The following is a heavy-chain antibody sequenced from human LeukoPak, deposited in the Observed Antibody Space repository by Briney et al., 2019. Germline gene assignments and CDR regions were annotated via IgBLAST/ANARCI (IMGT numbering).Heavy chain of an antibody. V-gene: IGHV1-2*02. J-gene: IGHJ4*02. D-gene: IGHD6-25*01. CDR2: INNKNGGT. Sequence: ASVKVSCKASGYTFTGYYTHWVRQAPGQGLEWMGWINNKNGGTNYAQKFQVRVTMTRDSSISIAYMGLIGLRSDDTAVYFCARSSGKSRFDFWGQGTLVTVSS. CDR1: GYTFTGYY. CDR3: ARSSGKSRFDF.